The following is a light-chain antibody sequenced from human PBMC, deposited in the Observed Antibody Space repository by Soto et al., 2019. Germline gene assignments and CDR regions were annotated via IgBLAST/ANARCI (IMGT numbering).Light chain of an antibody. Sequence: EIVLTQSPGTLSLSPGERATLSCRASQSVSSNYLAWYQQKSGQAPRLLIYGISSRATGIPDRFSGSGSGTDFTLTISRLEPEDFAIYFCQQRGNWWTFGQGTKVDIK. CDR3: QQRGNWWT. CDR2: GIS. J-gene: IGKJ1*01. V-gene: IGKV3D-20*02. CDR1: QSVSSNY.